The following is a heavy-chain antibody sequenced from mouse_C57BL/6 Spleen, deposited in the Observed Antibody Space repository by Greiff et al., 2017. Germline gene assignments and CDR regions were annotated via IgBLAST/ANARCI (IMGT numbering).Heavy chain of an antibody. CDR3: ARGHYGSSYSNWYFDV. Sequence: VQLQQPGTELVKPGASVKLSCKASGYTFTSYWMHWVKQRPGQGLEWIGNINPSNGGTNYNEKFKSKATLTVDKSSSTAYMQLSSLTSEDSAVYYCARGHYGSSYSNWYFDVWGTGTTVTVSS. D-gene: IGHD1-1*01. CDR1: GYTFTSYW. CDR2: INPSNGGT. J-gene: IGHJ1*03. V-gene: IGHV1-53*01.